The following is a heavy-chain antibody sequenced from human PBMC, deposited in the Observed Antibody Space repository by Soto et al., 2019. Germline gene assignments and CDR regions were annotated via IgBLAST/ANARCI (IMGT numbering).Heavy chain of an antibody. J-gene: IGHJ5*02. D-gene: IGHD3-22*01. CDR3: AHSYYDSSGYYSNWFDP. Sequence: SGPTLVNPTQTLTLTCTFSGFSLSTSGVGVGWIRQPPGKALEWLALIYWNDDKRYSPSLKSRLTITKDTSKNQVVLTMTNMDPVDTATYYCAHSYYDSSGYYSNWFDPWGQGTLVTVSS. V-gene: IGHV2-5*01. CDR2: IYWNDDK. CDR1: GFSLSTSGVG.